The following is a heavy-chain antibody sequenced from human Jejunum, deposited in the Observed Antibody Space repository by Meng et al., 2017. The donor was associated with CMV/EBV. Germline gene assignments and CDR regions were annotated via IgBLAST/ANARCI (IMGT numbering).Heavy chain of an antibody. Sequence: SISSGNYFWTWIRQRPGKGLEWIGYRYYTEGMQYNSSLKSRLSISVDTSQNQFSLRLNSVTAADTAVYYCARGVQFYYGSGSPAFDSWGQGTLVTVSS. J-gene: IGHJ4*02. CDR2: RYYTEGM. CDR3: ARGVQFYYGSGSPAFDS. D-gene: IGHD3-10*01. CDR1: SISSGNYF. V-gene: IGHV4-31*02.